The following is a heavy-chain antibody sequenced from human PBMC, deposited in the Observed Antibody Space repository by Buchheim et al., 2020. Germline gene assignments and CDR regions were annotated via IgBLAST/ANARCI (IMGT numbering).Heavy chain of an antibody. CDR1: GGSFSGYY. D-gene: IGHD2-2*01. CDR3: ARDSLYCSSTSCYYWFDP. J-gene: IGHJ5*02. CDR2: INHSGST. Sequence: QVQLQQWGAGLLKPSETLSLTCAVYGGSFSGYYWSWIRQPPGKGLEWIGEINHSGSTNYNPSLKSRVTISLDTSKNHFSLKLSSVTAADTAVYYCARDSLYCSSTSCYYWFDPWGQGTL. V-gene: IGHV4-34*01.